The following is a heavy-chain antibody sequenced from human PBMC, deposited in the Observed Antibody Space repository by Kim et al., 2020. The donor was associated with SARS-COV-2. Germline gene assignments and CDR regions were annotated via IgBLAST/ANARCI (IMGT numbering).Heavy chain of an antibody. CDR1: GFTFGSYG. V-gene: IGHV3-23*01. J-gene: IGHJ6*01. Sequence: GGSLRLSCAVSGFTFGSYGMSWVRQAPGKGLEWVSRIIASSGSTSYADAVKGRFTISRDNSKNTVYLQMNRLRAEDTAVYYCVTVGVDSDWG. CDR3: VTVGVDSD. CDR2: IIASSGST. D-gene: IGHD3-10*01.